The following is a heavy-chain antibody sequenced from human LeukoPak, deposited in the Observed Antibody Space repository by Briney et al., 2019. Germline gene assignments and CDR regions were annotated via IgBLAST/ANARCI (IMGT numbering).Heavy chain of an antibody. CDR2: IYPGVSDT. J-gene: IGHJ4*02. CDR3: ARSSGIAAAGNLRN. Sequence: GGALEISCKGSGCSFTSYWIGWVRQMPGKGLEGMGVIYPGVSDTRYSPSFQGQVTISADKSISTAYLQWSSLKASDTAMYYCARSSGIAAAGNLRNWGQGTLVTVSS. D-gene: IGHD6-13*01. CDR1: GCSFTSYW. V-gene: IGHV5-51*01.